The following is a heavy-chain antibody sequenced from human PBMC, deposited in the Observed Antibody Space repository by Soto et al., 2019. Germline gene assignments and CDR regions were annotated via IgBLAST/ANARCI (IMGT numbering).Heavy chain of an antibody. V-gene: IGHV3-7*04. CDR3: AGERGGPTTSAFDI. CDR2: IRQDGSDK. J-gene: IGHJ3*02. D-gene: IGHD1-26*01. CDR1: GFTFSTFW. Sequence: GGSLRLSCAASGFTFSTFWMHWVRQAPGKGLEWVANIRQDGSDKYYVGSVKGRFTISRDNAKKSLYLQMNSLRAEDTAVYYCAGERGGPTTSAFDIWGQGTMVTVSS.